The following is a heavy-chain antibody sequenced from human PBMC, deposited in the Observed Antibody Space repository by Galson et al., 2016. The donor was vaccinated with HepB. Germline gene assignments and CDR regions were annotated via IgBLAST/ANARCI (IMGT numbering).Heavy chain of an antibody. CDR2: IIPILGIA. J-gene: IGHJ4*02. CDR1: GGTFSSYA. CDR3: ARQKAVFALYYFDY. Sequence: SVKVSCKDSGGTFSSYAISWVRQAPGQGLEWMGRIIPILGIANYAQKFQGRVTITADKSTSTAYMELSSLRSEDTAVYYCARQKAVFALYYFDYWGQGTLVTVSP. V-gene: IGHV1-69*04.